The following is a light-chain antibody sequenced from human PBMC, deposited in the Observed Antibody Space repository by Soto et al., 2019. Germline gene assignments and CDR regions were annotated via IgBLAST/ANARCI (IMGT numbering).Light chain of an antibody. J-gene: IGKJ1*01. CDR1: QSISTW. CDR3: KQYYLYAT. CDR2: AAA. V-gene: IGKV1-5*01. Sequence: DIQLTQSPSTLSASVGDTVTITCRASQSISTWLAWFQQKPGKAPKLLIYAAASLESGVPSRFSGSGSGTEFILSISSLQPEDIATYYCKQYYLYATFGQGTKLEAK.